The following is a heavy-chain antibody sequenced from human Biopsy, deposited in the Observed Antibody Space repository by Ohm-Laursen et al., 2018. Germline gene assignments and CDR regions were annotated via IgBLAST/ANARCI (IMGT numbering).Heavy chain of an antibody. J-gene: IGHJ4*02. Sequence: TLSLTCTVSGDSVSNNFWTWIRQPPGKTLEWIAYKFYRGTTTYNPSLKGRAIVSVDPPKSQISLKLTSVTASDTAIYYCARLTRRGNIVFFDYWGQGTLVAVSS. D-gene: IGHD1-26*01. CDR3: ARLTRRGNIVFFDY. CDR2: KFYRGTT. CDR1: GDSVSNNF. V-gene: IGHV4-59*08.